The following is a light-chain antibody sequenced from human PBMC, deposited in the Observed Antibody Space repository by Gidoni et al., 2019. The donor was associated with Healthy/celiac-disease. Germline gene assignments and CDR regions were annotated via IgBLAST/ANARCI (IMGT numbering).Light chain of an antibody. CDR1: QSVLYTSNNKNY. V-gene: IGKV4-1*01. CDR2: WAS. Sequence: DIVMTQSPDSLAVSLGERATINCKSSQSVLYTSNNKNYLAWYQQKPGQPPKLRIYWASTRESGVPDRFSGSGSGTDFTLTISSLQAEDVAVYYCQQYYSTPFTFXPXTKVDIK. CDR3: QQYYSTPFT. J-gene: IGKJ3*01.